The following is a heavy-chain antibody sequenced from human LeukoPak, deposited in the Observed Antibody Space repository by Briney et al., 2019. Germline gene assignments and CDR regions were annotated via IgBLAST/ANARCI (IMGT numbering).Heavy chain of an antibody. V-gene: IGHV3-23*01. J-gene: IGHJ4*02. CDR1: GFTFSSYA. Sequence: GGSLRLSCAASGFTFSSYAMSWVRQAPGKGLEWVSAISGSGGSTYYADSVKGRFTISRDNSKNTLYLQMNSLRAEDTAVYYCAKGGRYYYDSSGYCDYWGQGTLVTVPS. D-gene: IGHD3-22*01. CDR2: ISGSGGST. CDR3: AKGGRYYYDSSGYCDY.